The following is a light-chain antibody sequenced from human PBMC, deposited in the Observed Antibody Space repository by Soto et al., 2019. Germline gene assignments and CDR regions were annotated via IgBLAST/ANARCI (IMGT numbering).Light chain of an antibody. CDR1: SSDVGGYNY. J-gene: IGLJ1*01. CDR2: EVS. V-gene: IGLV2-14*01. CDR3: SSYTSSSTYV. Sequence: QSALTQPPSASGSPGQSVTLSCTGTSSDVGGYNYVSWYQQHPGKAPKLMIYEVSNRPSGVSNRFSGSKSGNTASLTISGLQAEDEADYYCSSYTSSSTYVFGTGTKLTVL.